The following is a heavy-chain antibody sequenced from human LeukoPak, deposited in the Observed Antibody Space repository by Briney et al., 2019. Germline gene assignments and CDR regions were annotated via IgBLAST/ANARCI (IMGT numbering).Heavy chain of an antibody. D-gene: IGHD1-26*01. J-gene: IGHJ4*02. Sequence: SVKVSCKASGGTFSSYAISWVRQAPGQGPEWMGGIIPIFGTANYAQKFQGRVTITADASTSTAYMEVSSLRSEDTAVYYCAVGGRLRHFDYWGQGTLVTVSS. CDR3: AVGGRLRHFDY. CDR1: GGTFSSYA. V-gene: IGHV1-69*13. CDR2: IIPIFGTA.